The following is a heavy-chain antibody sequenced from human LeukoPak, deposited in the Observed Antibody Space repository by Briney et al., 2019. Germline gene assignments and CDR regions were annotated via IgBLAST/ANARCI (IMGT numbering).Heavy chain of an antibody. CDR3: APRVVVITAPFDY. J-gene: IGHJ4*02. D-gene: IGHD2-21*01. V-gene: IGHV3-30*02. Sequence: AGGSLRLSCAASGFTFSSFGMHWVRQAPGKGLEWVAFIRYDGTDKYYADSVKGQFTISRDNSKNTLYLQMNSLRPEDTAVYYCAPRVVVITAPFDYWGQGTLVTVSS. CDR1: GFTFSSFG. CDR2: IRYDGTDK.